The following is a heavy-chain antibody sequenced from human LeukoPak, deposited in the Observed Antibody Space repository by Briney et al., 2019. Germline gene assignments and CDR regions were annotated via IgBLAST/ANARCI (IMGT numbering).Heavy chain of an antibody. D-gene: IGHD3-22*01. CDR3: ASGTYYYDSSGYYFSNAFDI. CDR2: ISGSGGST. V-gene: IGHV3-23*01. Sequence: GGSLRLSCAASGFTFSSYGMSWVRQAPGKGLEWVSAISGSGGSTYYADSVKGRFTISRDNSKNSLYLQMNSLRAEDTAVYYCASGTYYYDSSGYYFSNAFDIWGQGTMVTVSS. J-gene: IGHJ3*02. CDR1: GFTFSSYG.